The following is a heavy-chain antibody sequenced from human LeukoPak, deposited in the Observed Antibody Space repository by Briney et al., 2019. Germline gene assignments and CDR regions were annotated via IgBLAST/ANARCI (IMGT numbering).Heavy chain of an antibody. D-gene: IGHD2-15*01. CDR2: INPNSGGT. CDR1: GYTFTGYY. Sequence: ASVKVSCKASGYTFTGYYMHWVRQAPGQGLEWMGWINPNSGGTNYAQKFQGRVTMTRDTSISTAYMELSRLRSDDTAVYYCARGLPLYCSGGSCRYGMDAWGQGTTVTVSS. V-gene: IGHV1-2*02. J-gene: IGHJ6*02. CDR3: ARGLPLYCSGGSCRYGMDA.